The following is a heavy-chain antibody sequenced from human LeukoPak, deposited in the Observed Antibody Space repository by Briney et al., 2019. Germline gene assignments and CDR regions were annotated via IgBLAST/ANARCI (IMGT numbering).Heavy chain of an antibody. CDR1: GFTFSNYG. Sequence: PGTSLRLSXAASGFTFSNYGIHWVRQAPGKGLEWVAVIWFDGSNKYYADSVKGRFTISRDNSKNTLILEMNSLRAEDTAIYYCAKRGEVANYQYMDVWGKGTTVTVSS. V-gene: IGHV3-33*06. J-gene: IGHJ6*03. CDR2: IWFDGSNK. CDR3: AKRGEVANYQYMDV. D-gene: IGHD3-16*01.